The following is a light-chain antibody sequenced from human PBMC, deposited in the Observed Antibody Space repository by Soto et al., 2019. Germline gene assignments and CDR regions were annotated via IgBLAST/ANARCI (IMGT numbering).Light chain of an antibody. CDR3: QQYGSSHGLDT. CDR2: GAS. J-gene: IGKJ2*01. Sequence: EIVLTQSPGTLSLSPGERATLSCRASQSVSSSFLAWYQQKPGQAPRLLIYGASSRATGIPDRFSGSGSGTEFTLTIGRLEPEDFEVYYCQQYGSSHGLDTFGQGPKLEIK. V-gene: IGKV3-20*01. CDR1: QSVSSSF.